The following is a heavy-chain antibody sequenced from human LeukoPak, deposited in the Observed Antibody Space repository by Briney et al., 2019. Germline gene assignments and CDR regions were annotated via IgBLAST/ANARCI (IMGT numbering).Heavy chain of an antibody. V-gene: IGHV4-39*07. CDR2: INHSGST. CDR3: ARRLCGGDCYSTFSY. D-gene: IGHD2-21*02. Sequence: SETLSLTCTVSGGSITRSIYFWGWIRQPPGKGLEWIGEINHSGSTNYNPSLKSRVTISVDTSKNQFSLKLSSVTAADTAVYYCARRLCGGDCYSTFSYWGQGTLVTVSS. J-gene: IGHJ4*02. CDR1: GGSITRSIYF.